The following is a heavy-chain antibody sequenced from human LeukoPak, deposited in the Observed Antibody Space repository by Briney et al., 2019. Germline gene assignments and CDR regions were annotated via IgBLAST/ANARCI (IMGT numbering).Heavy chain of an antibody. CDR1: GGSISSYY. J-gene: IGHJ4*02. CDR2: IYYSGST. CDR3: ARESIAVDSYDY. V-gene: IGHV4-59*12. Sequence: PSETLSLTCTVSGGSISSYYWSWIRQPPGKGLEWIGYIYYSGSTYYNPSLKSRVTISVDTSKNQFSLKLSSVTAADTAVYYCARESIAVDSYDYWGQGTLVTVSS. D-gene: IGHD6-19*01.